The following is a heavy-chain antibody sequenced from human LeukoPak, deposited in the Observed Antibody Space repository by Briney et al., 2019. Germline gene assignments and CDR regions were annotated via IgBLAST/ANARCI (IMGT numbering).Heavy chain of an antibody. J-gene: IGHJ4*02. CDR3: ARAPDSDSSGYSH. CDR2: TNPYNGGT. D-gene: IGHD3-22*01. CDR1: GYTFTGYY. Sequence: ASVKVSCKASGYTFTGYYMHWVRQAPGQGLEWMAWTNPYNGGTNYAQRFQGRVTVATDTSISTAYMELSRLRSDDTAVYYCARAPDSDSSGYSHWGQGTLVTVAP. V-gene: IGHV1-2*02.